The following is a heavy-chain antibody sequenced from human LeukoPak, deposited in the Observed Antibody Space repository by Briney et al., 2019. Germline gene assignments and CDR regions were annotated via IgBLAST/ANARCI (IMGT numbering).Heavy chain of an antibody. CDR3: ARIPFGYCSGGSCYSGVDY. CDR2: INHSGST. J-gene: IGHJ4*02. CDR1: GGSFSGYY. D-gene: IGHD2-15*01. V-gene: IGHV4-34*01. Sequence: PSETLSLTCAVYGGSFSGYYWSWIRQPPGKGLEWIGEINHSGSTNYNPSLKSRVTISVDTSKNQFSLKLSSVTAADTAVYYCARIPFGYCSGGSCYSGVDYWGQGTLVTVSS.